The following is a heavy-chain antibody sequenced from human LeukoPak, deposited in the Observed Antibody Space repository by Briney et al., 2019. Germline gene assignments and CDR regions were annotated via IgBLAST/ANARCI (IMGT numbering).Heavy chain of an antibody. V-gene: IGHV3-23*01. Sequence: GGSLRLSCAASGFTFSSYAMSWVRQAPGKGLEWVSAISGSGGSTYYADSVKGRFTISRDNSKNTLYLQMNSLRAEDTAVYYCAKGGLEVVVIAIPEGDAFDIWGQGTMVTVSS. CDR1: GFTFSSYA. CDR3: AKGGLEVVVIAIPEGDAFDI. D-gene: IGHD2-21*01. J-gene: IGHJ3*02. CDR2: ISGSGGST.